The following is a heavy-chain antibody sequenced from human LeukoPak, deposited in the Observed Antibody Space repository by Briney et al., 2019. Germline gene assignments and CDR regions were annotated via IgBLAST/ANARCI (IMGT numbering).Heavy chain of an antibody. V-gene: IGHV4-59*08. J-gene: IGHJ4*02. CDR2: IYYSGST. CDR1: GGSISSYY. CDR3: ARGELRYFDWLPSPAFDY. D-gene: IGHD3-9*01. Sequence: SETLSLTCTVSGGSISSYYWSWIRQPPGKGLEWIGYIYYSGSTNYNPSLKSRVTISVDTSKNQFSLKLSSVTAADTAVYYCARGELRYFDWLPSPAFDYWGQGTLVTVSS.